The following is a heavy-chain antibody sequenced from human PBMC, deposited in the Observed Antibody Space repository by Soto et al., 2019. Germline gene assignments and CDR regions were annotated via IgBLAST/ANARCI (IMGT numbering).Heavy chain of an antibody. D-gene: IGHD3-22*01. Sequence: SLRLSCAASGFTFSSYAMSWVRQAPGKGLEWVSAISGSGGSTYYADSVKGRFTISRDNSKNTLYLQMNSLRAEDTAVYYCATPLWSSGYSQFDYWGQGTLVTVSS. CDR2: ISGSGGST. V-gene: IGHV3-23*01. CDR1: GFTFSSYA. CDR3: ATPLWSSGYSQFDY. J-gene: IGHJ4*02.